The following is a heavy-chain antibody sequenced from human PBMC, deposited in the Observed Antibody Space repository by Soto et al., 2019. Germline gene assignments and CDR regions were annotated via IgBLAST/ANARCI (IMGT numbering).Heavy chain of an antibody. D-gene: IGHD1-26*01. J-gene: IGHJ4*02. CDR2: MNPNSGNT. CDR1: GYTFTSYD. CDR3: ARGLYSGLRD. Sequence: QVQLVQSGAEVKQPGASVKVSCKASGYTFTSYDINWVRQATGQRLEWMGWMNPNSGNTGHVQKQPGRVTITRQTAISTGYMALFSVRSEDTSVYYCARGLYSGLRDLGQGTLVTGSS. V-gene: IGHV1-8*01.